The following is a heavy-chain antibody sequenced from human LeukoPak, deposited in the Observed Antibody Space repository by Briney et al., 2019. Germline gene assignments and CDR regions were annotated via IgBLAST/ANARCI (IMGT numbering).Heavy chain of an antibody. CDR1: GFTFDDYA. V-gene: IGHV3-43*02. J-gene: IGHJ4*02. CDR3: AKDIAGVVPAAESGFDY. Sequence: GGSLKLSCAASGFTFDDYAMHWVRQAPGKGLEWVSLISGDGGITYYADSVKGRFTISRDNSKNSLYLQMNSLRTEDTALYYCAKDIAGVVPAAESGFDYWGQGTLVTVSS. D-gene: IGHD2-2*01. CDR2: ISGDGGIT.